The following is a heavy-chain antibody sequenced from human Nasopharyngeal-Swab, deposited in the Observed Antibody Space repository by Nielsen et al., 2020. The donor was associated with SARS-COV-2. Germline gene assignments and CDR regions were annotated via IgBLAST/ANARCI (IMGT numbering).Heavy chain of an antibody. CDR2: INHSGST. CDR1: GGSFSGYY. CDR3: ARSNKYYDFWSGYYSGGYFDY. V-gene: IGHV4-34*01. D-gene: IGHD3-3*01. J-gene: IGHJ4*02. Sequence: SETLSLTCAVYGGSFSGYYWSWIRQPPGKGLERIGEINHSGSTNYNPSLKSRVTISVDTSKNQFSLKLSSVTAADTAVYYCARSNKYYDFWSGYYSGGYFDYWGQGTLVTVSS.